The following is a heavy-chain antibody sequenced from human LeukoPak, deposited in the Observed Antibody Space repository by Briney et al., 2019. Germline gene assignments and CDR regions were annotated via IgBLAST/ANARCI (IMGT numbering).Heavy chain of an antibody. Sequence: GGSLRLSCAASGFTFDDYAMHWVRQAPGKGLEWVSGISWNSGSIGYADSVKGRFTISRGNAKNSLYLQMNSLRAEDTALYYCAKGGEGYYYDSSGFWYFDLWGRGTLVTVSS. V-gene: IGHV3-9*01. CDR2: ISWNSGSI. CDR1: GFTFDDYA. J-gene: IGHJ2*01. D-gene: IGHD3-22*01. CDR3: AKGGEGYYYDSSGFWYFDL.